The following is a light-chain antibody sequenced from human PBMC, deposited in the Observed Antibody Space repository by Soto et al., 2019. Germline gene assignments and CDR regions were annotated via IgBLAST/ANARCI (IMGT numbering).Light chain of an antibody. V-gene: IGKV3-11*01. CDR3: QQRNNWPVT. Sequence: DIVLTQSPDTLSLSPGERASLSCRASQNVDTFLAWYQQKPGHSPRLLIYDASKRATGIPARFSGSGSGTDFTLTISSLVPEDFAVYSCQQRNNWPVTFGAGTKVEI. CDR2: DAS. J-gene: IGKJ4*01. CDR1: QNVDTF.